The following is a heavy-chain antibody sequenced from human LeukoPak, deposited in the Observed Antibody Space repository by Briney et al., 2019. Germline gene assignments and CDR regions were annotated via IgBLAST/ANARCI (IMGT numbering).Heavy chain of an antibody. V-gene: IGHV3-21*01. D-gene: IGHD1-7*01. J-gene: IGHJ4*02. CDR3: ARDPGWNSPFDY. CDR1: GFTFSSYS. CDR2: ISSSSSYI. Sequence: GGSLRLSCAASGFTFSSYSMNWVRQAPGKGLEWVSSISSSSSYIYYADSVEGRFTISRDNAKNSLYLQMNSLRAEDTAVYYCARDPGWNSPFDYWGQGTLVTVSS.